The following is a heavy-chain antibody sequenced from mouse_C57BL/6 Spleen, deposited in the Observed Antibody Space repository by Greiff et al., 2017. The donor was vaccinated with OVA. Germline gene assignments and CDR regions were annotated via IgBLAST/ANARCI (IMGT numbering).Heavy chain of an antibody. CDR1: GFNIKNTY. Sequence: EVNVVESVAELVRPGASVKLSCTASGFNIKNTYMHWVKQRPEQGLEWIGRIDPANGNTKYAPKFQGKATITADTSSNTAYLQLSSLTSEDTAIYYCARSGDYSNYGWYFDVWGTGTTVTVSS. V-gene: IGHV14-3*01. D-gene: IGHD2-5*01. CDR3: ARSGDYSNYGWYFDV. CDR2: IDPANGNT. J-gene: IGHJ1*03.